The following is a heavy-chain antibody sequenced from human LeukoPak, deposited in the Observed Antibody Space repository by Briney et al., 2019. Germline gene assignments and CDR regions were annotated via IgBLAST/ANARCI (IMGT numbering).Heavy chain of an antibody. V-gene: IGHV1-69*05. Sequence: SVKVSCRASGGTFSSYAISWVRQAPGQGLEWMGGIIPIFGTANYAQKFQGRVTITTDESTSTAYMELSSLRSEDTAVYYCARARAGVNIKYCSSTSYYRGFDYWGQGTLVTVSS. CDR1: GGTFSSYA. D-gene: IGHD2-2*01. J-gene: IGHJ4*02. CDR2: IIPIFGTA. CDR3: ARARAGVNIKYCSSTSYYRGFDY.